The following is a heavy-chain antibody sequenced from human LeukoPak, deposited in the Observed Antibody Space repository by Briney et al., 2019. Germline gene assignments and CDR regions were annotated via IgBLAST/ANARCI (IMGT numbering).Heavy chain of an antibody. J-gene: IGHJ4*02. CDR1: GYTFTDYA. CDR3: ARDLIYCSSTSCYEFSFDY. D-gene: IGHD2-2*01. V-gene: IGHV1-3*01. Sequence: ASVKVSCKASGYTFTDYAMHWVRQAPGQRLEWMGWINGGNGNTKYSQNFQGRVTIARDTSASTAYMEPSSLRSEDTAVYYCARDLIYCSSTSCYEFSFDYWGQGTLVTVSS. CDR2: INGGNGNT.